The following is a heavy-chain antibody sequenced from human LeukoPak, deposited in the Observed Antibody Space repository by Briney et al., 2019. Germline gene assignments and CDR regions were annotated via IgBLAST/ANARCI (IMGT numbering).Heavy chain of an antibody. J-gene: IGHJ4*02. CDR1: GFAFSTHS. V-gene: IGHV3-21*01. CDR3: ARPATGYCSSAGCHWDS. D-gene: IGHD2-2*01. Sequence: PGGSLRLSCAASGFAFSTHSMYWVRQAPGKGLEWVSSISASSNFIHYAESVRGRFTISRDNAKNSLYLQMNSLGAQDTAVYYCARPATGYCSSAGCHWDSWGQGTLVTVSS. CDR2: ISASSNFI.